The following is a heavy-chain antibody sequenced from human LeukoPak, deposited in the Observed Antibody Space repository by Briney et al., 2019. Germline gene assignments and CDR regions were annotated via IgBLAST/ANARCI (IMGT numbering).Heavy chain of an antibody. CDR3: TKDPPTRY. V-gene: IGHV3-49*03. J-gene: IGHJ4*02. CDR1: GFTFGDYT. CDR2: IRKKADGGTP. Sequence: PGRSLRLSCTASGFTFGDYTITWIRQAPGKGLEWVGFIRKKADGGTPEYAASAKGRFIISRDDSKSIAYLQMNSLKTDDTAVYYCTKDPPTRYWGQGTLVSVSS. D-gene: IGHD1-26*01.